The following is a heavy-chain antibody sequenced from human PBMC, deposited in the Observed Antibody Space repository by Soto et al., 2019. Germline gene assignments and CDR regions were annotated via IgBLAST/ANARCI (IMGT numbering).Heavy chain of an antibody. V-gene: IGHV3-7*01. Sequence: EVHLVESGGGLVQPGGSLRLSCAASGFTFSTSWMDWVRQTPGKGLEWVANINQDGSEKNYVASVKGRFTISRDNAKNSQFLQMSSLTAEDSGLYYCTRYLDFWGQGTLVTVSS. CDR3: TRYLDF. CDR1: GFTFSTSW. J-gene: IGHJ4*02. CDR2: INQDGSEK.